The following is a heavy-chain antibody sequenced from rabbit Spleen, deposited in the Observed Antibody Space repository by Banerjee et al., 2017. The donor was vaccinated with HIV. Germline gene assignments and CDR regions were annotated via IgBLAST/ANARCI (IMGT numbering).Heavy chain of an antibody. Sequence: QEQLKESGGGLVKPGGTLTLTCKASGIDFSGYYYMSWVRQAPGKGLEWIAGIDTADGDSHYASWAKGRFTISRTSSTTVTLQMTSLTAADTATYFCARGSAAMTMVITGFYLNLWGPGTLVTVS. CDR1: GIDFSGYYY. CDR3: ARGSAAMTMVITGFYLNL. V-gene: IGHV1S45*01. CDR2: IDTADGDS. D-gene: IGHD2-1*01. J-gene: IGHJ4*01.